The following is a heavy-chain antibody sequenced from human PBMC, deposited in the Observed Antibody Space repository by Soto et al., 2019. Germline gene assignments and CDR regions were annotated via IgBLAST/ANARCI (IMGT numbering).Heavy chain of an antibody. D-gene: IGHD3-22*01. Sequence: PSETLSLTCTVSGGSISSYYWSWIRQPPGKGLEWIGYIYYSGSTNYNPSLKSRVTISVDTSKNQFSLKLSSVTAADTVVYYCASYYYDSSGYFDYWGQGTLVTVSS. CDR1: GGSISSYY. J-gene: IGHJ4*02. CDR2: IYYSGST. V-gene: IGHV4-59*08. CDR3: ASYYYDSSGYFDY.